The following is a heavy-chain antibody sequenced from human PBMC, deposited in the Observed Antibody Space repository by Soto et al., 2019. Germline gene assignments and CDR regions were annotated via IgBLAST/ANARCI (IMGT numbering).Heavy chain of an antibody. CDR1: GGSISPYY. CDR3: ARKGAAASYAHYYMDV. J-gene: IGHJ6*03. Sequence: QVQLQESGPGLVKPSETLSLTCTVSGGSISPYYWSWIRQPPGKGLEWIGYVYYSGNTNYNPSLESRVTISVDTSRTRFSLNLPSATAADTAVYYCARKGAAASYAHYYMDVWGRGTAVSVSS. D-gene: IGHD6-13*01. V-gene: IGHV4-59*01. CDR2: VYYSGNT.